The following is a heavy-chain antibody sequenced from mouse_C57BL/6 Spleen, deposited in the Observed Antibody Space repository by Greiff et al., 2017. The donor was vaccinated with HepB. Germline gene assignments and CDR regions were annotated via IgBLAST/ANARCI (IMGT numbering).Heavy chain of an antibody. D-gene: IGHD3-2*02. CDR3: AIKGVADSSGYVDY. CDR2: IDPSDSYT. Sequence: QVQLQQSGAELVRPGTSVKLSCKASGYTFTSYWMHWVKQRPGQGLEWIGVIDPSDSYTNYNQKFKGKATLTVDTSSSTAYMQLSSLTSEDSAVYYCAIKGVADSSGYVDYWGQGTTLTVSS. V-gene: IGHV1-59*01. CDR1: GYTFTSYW. J-gene: IGHJ2*01.